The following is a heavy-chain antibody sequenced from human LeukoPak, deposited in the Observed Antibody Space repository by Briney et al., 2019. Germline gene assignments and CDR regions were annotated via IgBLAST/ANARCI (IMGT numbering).Heavy chain of an antibody. J-gene: IGHJ4*02. D-gene: IGHD3-22*01. CDR2: ISDSGSGT. CDR1: GFTFSNYV. CDR3: AMHYASSGFFYYLDY. V-gene: IGHV3-23*01. Sequence: GGSLRLSCAASGFTFSNYVMNWVRQAPGKGPEWVSSISDSGSGTYYADSVKGRCTMSRDNSKNTLYLQIDSLRAEDTAVYYCAMHYASSGFFYYLDYWGQGTLVTVSS.